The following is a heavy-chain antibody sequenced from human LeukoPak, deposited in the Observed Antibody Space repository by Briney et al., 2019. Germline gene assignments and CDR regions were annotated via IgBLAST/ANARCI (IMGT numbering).Heavy chain of an antibody. CDR2: IYYSGST. CDR1: GGSISSHY. Sequence: PSETLSLTCTVSGGSISSHYWSWTRQPPGKGLEWIGYIYYSGSTNYNPSLKSRVTISLDTSKNQFSLKLSSVTAADTAVYYCARYSSSSDFDYWGQGTLVTVSS. D-gene: IGHD6-6*01. CDR3: ARYSSSSDFDY. J-gene: IGHJ4*02. V-gene: IGHV4-59*11.